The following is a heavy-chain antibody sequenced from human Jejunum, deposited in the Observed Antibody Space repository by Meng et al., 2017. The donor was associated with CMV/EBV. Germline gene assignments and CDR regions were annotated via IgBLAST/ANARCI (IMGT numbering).Heavy chain of an antibody. J-gene: IGHJ4*01. CDR3: ATSYGPGGY. V-gene: IGHV3-23*01. Sequence: LSSTASGFTFTSFALSWCRQAPGKGLEWVPTVRASGESSYYADSVKGRFAIFRDNSKNTLYLEMNNLRAEDTAIYYCATSYGPGGYWGHGTLVTVSS. D-gene: IGHD3-10*01. CDR2: VRASGESS. CDR1: GFTFTSFA.